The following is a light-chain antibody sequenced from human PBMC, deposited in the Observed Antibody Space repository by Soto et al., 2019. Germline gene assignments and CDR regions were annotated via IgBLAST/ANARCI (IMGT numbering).Light chain of an antibody. CDR1: QDISSS. J-gene: IGKJ4*01. CDR3: QQTKSYPST. Sequence: DIQLTQSPSSLSASVVGGVTSTCRASQDISSSLAWYQQKAGKAPKLLIYGASILQSGVPSGFSGSGFGTDFTLTISSLRAEDFAIYFCQQTKSYPSTFGGGTKVDI. V-gene: IGKV1-9*01. CDR2: GAS.